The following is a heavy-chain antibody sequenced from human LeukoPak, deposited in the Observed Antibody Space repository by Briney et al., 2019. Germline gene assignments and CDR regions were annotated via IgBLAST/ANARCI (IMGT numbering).Heavy chain of an antibody. Sequence: SGPTLVKPTQTLTLTCTFSGFSLSTSGVGVGWIRQPPGKALEWPALIYWDDDKRYSPSLKSRPTTTKDTSKNQVVLTMTNMDPVDTAPYFCAHRTHSSGYYYVGYYFDYWGQGTLVTVSS. J-gene: IGHJ4*02. V-gene: IGHV2-5*02. CDR3: AHRTHSSGYYYVGYYFDY. D-gene: IGHD3-22*01. CDR2: IYWDDDK. CDR1: GFSLSTSGVG.